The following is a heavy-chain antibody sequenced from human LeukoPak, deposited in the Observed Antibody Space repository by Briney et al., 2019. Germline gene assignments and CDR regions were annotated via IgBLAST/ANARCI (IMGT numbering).Heavy chain of an antibody. CDR3: TTRSITIVRGVPYYSDY. CDR2: INSDGSST. D-gene: IGHD3-10*01. V-gene: IGHV3-74*01. Sequence: GGTLRLSCAASGFTFSSYWMHWVRQAPGKGLVWVSRINSDGSSTSYADSVKGRFTISRDNAKNTLYLQMNSLRVEDTAVYYCTTRSITIVRGVPYYSDYCGQGTLVTVSS. J-gene: IGHJ4*02. CDR1: GFTFSSYW.